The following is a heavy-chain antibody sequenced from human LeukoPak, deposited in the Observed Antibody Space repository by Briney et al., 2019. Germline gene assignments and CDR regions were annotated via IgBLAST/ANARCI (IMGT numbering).Heavy chain of an antibody. CDR1: RFTFSSYE. D-gene: IGHD6-19*01. J-gene: IGHJ6*03. CDR3: AKCGGYSSGWYEELVYMDV. Sequence: GGSLRLSCAASRFTFSSYEMNWVRQAPGKGLEWVSYISSSGSTIYYADSVKGRFTISRDNSKNTLYLQMNSLRAEDTAVYYCAKCGGYSSGWYEELVYMDVWGKGTTVTISS. CDR2: ISSSGSTI. V-gene: IGHV3-48*03.